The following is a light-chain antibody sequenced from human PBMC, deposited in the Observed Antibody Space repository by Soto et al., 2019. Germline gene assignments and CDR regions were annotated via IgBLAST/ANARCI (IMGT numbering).Light chain of an antibody. J-gene: IGKJ1*01. CDR1: ESVSSSY. V-gene: IGKV3-20*01. CDR2: GAS. CDR3: QQYGSSPPGGT. Sequence: ENVLRQSPGTLSLSPGERATLSCRASESVSSSYLAWYQQKPGQAPRLLIYGASSRATGIPDRFSGSGSGTDFTLTISRLEPEDFAVYYCQQYGSSPPGGTFGQGTKVDIK.